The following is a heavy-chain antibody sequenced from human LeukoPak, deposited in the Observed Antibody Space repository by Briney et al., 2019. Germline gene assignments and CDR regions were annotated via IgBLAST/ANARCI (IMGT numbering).Heavy chain of an antibody. Sequence: GGSLRLSCVASGFTFSSHRMHWVRQAPGKGLEWVSRINQDASVRDYAGSARGRFTISRDNAKNMLYLQMDSLRAEDTAVYYCARAFSDVGDAFDMWGQGTMVTASS. CDR1: GFTFSSHR. CDR2: INQDASVR. V-gene: IGHV3-74*01. CDR3: ARAFSDVGDAFDM. J-gene: IGHJ3*02.